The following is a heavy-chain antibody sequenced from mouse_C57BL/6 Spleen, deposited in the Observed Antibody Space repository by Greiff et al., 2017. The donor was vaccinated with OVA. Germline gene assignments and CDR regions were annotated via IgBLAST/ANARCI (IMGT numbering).Heavy chain of an antibody. CDR1: GFLLTSYG. D-gene: IGHD2-4*01. Sequence: QVQLQQSGPGLVQPSQSLSITCTVSGFLLTSYGVHWVRQSPGKGLEWLGVIWSGGSTDYNAAFISRLSISKENSKSQVFFKMNSLQADDTAIYYCARKSDYYDYEGFAYWGQGTLVTVSA. CDR2: IWSGGST. V-gene: IGHV2-2*01. CDR3: ARKSDYYDYEGFAY. J-gene: IGHJ3*01.